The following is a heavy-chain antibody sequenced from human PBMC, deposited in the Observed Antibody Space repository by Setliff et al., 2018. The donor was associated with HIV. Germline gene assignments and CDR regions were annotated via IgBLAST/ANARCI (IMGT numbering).Heavy chain of an antibody. J-gene: IGHJ4*02. D-gene: IGHD3-10*01. Sequence: PGESLKISCKASELNSPNDWIAWVRQMSGNGLEWMGIIYPGASETRYSPSFQGQVTISVDKSTTTAYLQWSSLKASDSAIYYCARARMVRKIYFFDYWGQGTMVTVSS. V-gene: IGHV5-51*01. CDR2: IYPGASET. CDR1: ELNSPNDW. CDR3: ARARMVRKIYFFDY.